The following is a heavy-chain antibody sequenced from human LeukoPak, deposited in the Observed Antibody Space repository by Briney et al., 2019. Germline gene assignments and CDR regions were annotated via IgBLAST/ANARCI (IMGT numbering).Heavy chain of an antibody. J-gene: IGHJ6*02. CDR2: ISYDGGNQ. D-gene: IGHD3-10*02. CDR1: GFTFSSYG. V-gene: IGHV3-30*18. Sequence: GRSLRLSCAASGFTFSSYGMHRVRQAPGKGLEWVAVISYDGGNQYYADSVKGRFTISRDNSKNTLYLQMNSLRGEDTAIYYCAKYVRAYYYYHYGLDVWGQGTTVTVSS. CDR3: AKYVRAYYYYHYGLDV.